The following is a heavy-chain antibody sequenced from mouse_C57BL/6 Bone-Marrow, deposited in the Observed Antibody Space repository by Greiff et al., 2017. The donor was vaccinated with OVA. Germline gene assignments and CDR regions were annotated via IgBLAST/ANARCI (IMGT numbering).Heavy chain of an antibody. J-gene: IGHJ2*01. V-gene: IGHV14-3*01. CDR1: GFNIKNTY. CDR3: ARGYSSGYYFDY. Sequence: VHVKQSVAELVRPGASVKLSCTASGFNIKNTYMHWVKQRPEQGLEWIGRIDPANGNTKYAPKFQGKATITADTSSNTAYLQLSSLTSEDTAIYYCARGYSSGYYFDYWGQGTTLTVSS. CDR2: IDPANGNT. D-gene: IGHD3-2*02.